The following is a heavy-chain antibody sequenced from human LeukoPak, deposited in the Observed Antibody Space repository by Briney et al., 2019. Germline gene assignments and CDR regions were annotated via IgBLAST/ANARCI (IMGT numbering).Heavy chain of an antibody. Sequence: SETLSLTCAVYGGSFSDYYWTWIRQPPGKGLEWIGEINHSGSTNYNPSLKSRVTISADTSKNQFSLKLSSVTAADTAVYYCARRVSWYGYYFDYWGQGTLVTVSS. CDR3: ARRVSWYGYYFDY. J-gene: IGHJ4*02. CDR2: INHSGST. V-gene: IGHV4-34*01. D-gene: IGHD6-13*01. CDR1: GGSFSDYY.